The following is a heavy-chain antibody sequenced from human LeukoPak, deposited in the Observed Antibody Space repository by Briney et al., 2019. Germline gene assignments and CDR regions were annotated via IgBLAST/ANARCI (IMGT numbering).Heavy chain of an antibody. D-gene: IGHD3-3*01. CDR3: ARHVFLWDFWSLYFDY. V-gene: IGHV4-38-2*01. CDR2: IYHSGST. CDR1: GYSISSGYY. J-gene: IGHJ4*02. Sequence: SETLSLTCAVSGYSISSGYYWGWIRQPPGKGLEWIGSIYHSGSTYYNPSLKSRVTISVDTSKNQFSLKLSSVTAADTAVYYCARHVFLWDFWSLYFDYWGQGTLVTVSS.